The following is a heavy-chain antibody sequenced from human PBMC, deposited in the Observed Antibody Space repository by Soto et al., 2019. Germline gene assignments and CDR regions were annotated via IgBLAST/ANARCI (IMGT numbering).Heavy chain of an antibody. CDR1: CGSVSSGAYY. Sequence: PSETLSLTCTVSCGSVSSGAYYWTWIRQRPGKGLEWIGYIYYSGSTYYSPSLKSRLSISLDTSKNQFSLRLSSVTAADTAMYYCARARLRAVYAFDIWGQETMVTVSS. J-gene: IGHJ3*02. V-gene: IGHV4-31*03. CDR3: ARARLRAVYAFDI. D-gene: IGHD5-12*01. CDR2: IYYSGST.